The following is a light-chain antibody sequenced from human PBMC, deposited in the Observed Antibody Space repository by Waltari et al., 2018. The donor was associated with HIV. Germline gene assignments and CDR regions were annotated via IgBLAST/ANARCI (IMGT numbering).Light chain of an antibody. V-gene: IGLV1-40*01. CDR2: SNI. Sequence: SVLTQPPSVSGAPGQTVTISCDGSSSNIGAGYDVHWYKQVPGTSPKLVIYSNINRPSGVPDRFSASKSGTSASRAITGLQAEDEAHYYCQSHDRSLSGPWVFGGGTKLTVL. CDR3: QSHDRSLSGPWV. CDR1: SSNIGAGYD. J-gene: IGLJ3*02.